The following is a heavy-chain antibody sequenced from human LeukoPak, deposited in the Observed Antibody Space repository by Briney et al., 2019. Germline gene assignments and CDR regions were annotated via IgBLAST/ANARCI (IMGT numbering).Heavy chain of an antibody. J-gene: IGHJ4*02. V-gene: IGHV1-69*05. CDR1: GGTFSSYA. Sequence: SVKVSCKASGGTFSSYAISWVRQAPGQGLEWMGGIIPIFGTANYAQKFQGRVTITTDESTSTAYMELSSLRSEDTAVYYCARVGSSGYVPYYFDYWGQGTLVTVSS. CDR3: ARVGSSGYVPYYFDY. D-gene: IGHD3-22*01. CDR2: IIPIFGTA.